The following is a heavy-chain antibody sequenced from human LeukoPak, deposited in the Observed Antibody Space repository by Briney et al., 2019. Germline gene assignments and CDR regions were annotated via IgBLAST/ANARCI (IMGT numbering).Heavy chain of an antibody. D-gene: IGHD5-18*01. J-gene: IGHJ6*02. V-gene: IGHV3-11*01. Sequence: PGGSLRLSCAASGFTFSDYYMSWIRQAPGKGLEWVSYISSSGSTIYYADSVKGRFTISRDNAKNSLYLQMNSLRAEDTAVYYCARRRGYSYGYDYYYGMDVWGQGTTVTVSS. CDR2: ISSSGSTI. CDR1: GFTFSDYY. CDR3: ARRRGYSYGYDYYYGMDV.